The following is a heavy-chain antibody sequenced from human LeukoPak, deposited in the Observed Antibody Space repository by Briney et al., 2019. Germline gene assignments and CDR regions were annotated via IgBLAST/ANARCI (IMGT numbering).Heavy chain of an antibody. Sequence: PGGSLRLSCAASGFTFSNFAMIWVRQAPGKGLEWVSVIGSDSGGMVYADSVKGRFTISRDNSNNTLYLQMNSLRADDTAVYYCAKYRTTNAPPRNFDYWGQGALVTVSS. CDR3: AKYRTTNAPPRNFDY. CDR1: GFTFSNFA. J-gene: IGHJ4*02. V-gene: IGHV3-23*01. CDR2: IGSDSGGM. D-gene: IGHD1-14*01.